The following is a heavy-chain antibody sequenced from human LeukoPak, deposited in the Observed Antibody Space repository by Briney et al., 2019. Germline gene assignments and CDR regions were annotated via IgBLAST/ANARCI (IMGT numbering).Heavy chain of an antibody. CDR2: INPNSGGT. V-gene: IGHV1-2*02. Sequence: GASVKVSCKASGYTFTGYYMHWVRQAPGQGLEWMGWINPNSGGTNYAQKFQGRVTMTRDTSISTAYMELSRLRSDDTAVYYCARANRVVTPDGLLRDDAFDIWGQGTMVTVSS. J-gene: IGHJ3*02. CDR3: ARANRVVTPDGLLRDDAFDI. CDR1: GYTFTGYY. D-gene: IGHD4-23*01.